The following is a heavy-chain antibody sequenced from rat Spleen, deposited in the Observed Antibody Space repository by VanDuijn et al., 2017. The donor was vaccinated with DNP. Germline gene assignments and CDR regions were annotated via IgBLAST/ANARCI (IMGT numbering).Heavy chain of an antibody. J-gene: IGHJ3*01. Sequence: EVQLVESGGGLVQPGNSLKLSCAASGFTFSDYAMAWVRQSPKKGLEWVATIIYDGSSTYYRDSVRGRFTISRDNAKSTLYLQMNSLRSEDTATYYCARRESYSSSLFAYWGQGTLVTVSS. V-gene: IGHV5-17*01. CDR2: IIYDGSST. D-gene: IGHD1-2*01. CDR3: ARRESYSSSLFAY. CDR1: GFTFSDYA.